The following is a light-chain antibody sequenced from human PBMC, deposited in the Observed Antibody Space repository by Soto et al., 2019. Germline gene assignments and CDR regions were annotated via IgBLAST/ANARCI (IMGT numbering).Light chain of an antibody. Sequence: DIVMTQSPDSLAMSLGERATINCKSSQSLLYSSNNKTYLAWYQHKPGQSPKMLIFWASARESGVPDRFSGSGSETDFTLTISRLQAEDEAVYYCQQYYSDFFTFGPGTRLEIK. CDR2: WAS. J-gene: IGKJ2*01. CDR1: QSLLYSSNNKTY. V-gene: IGKV4-1*01. CDR3: QQYYSDFFT.